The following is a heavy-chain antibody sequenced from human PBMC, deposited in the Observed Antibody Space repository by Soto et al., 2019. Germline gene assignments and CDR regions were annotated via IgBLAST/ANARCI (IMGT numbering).Heavy chain of an antibody. J-gene: IGHJ4*02. CDR2: IKQDGSEK. CDR1: GFTISNYW. CDR3: ARHTPPRSGWPRAPGYFDY. D-gene: IGHD6-19*01. Sequence: WGSLRLSCAAAGFTISNYWMSWVRQAPGKGPEWVANIKQDGSEKYYVDSVEGRFTISRDNAKDSLYLQMNSLRAEDTAVYYCARHTPPRSGWPRAPGYFDYWGQGTLVTVSS. V-gene: IGHV3-7*05.